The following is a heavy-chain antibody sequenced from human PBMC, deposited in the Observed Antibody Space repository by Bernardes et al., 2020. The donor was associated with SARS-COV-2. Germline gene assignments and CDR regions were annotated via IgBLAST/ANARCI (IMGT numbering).Heavy chain of an antibody. Sequence: SETLSLTCTVSGGSISSGDYYWSWIRQPPGKGLEWIGYIYYSGSTYYNPSLKSRVTISVDTSKNQFSLKLSSVTAADTAVYYCARGGGITIFGVVPNGRWFDPWGQGTLVTVSS. J-gene: IGHJ5*02. CDR3: ARGGGITIFGVVPNGRWFDP. V-gene: IGHV4-30-4*01. CDR2: IYYSGST. D-gene: IGHD3-3*01. CDR1: GGSISSGDYY.